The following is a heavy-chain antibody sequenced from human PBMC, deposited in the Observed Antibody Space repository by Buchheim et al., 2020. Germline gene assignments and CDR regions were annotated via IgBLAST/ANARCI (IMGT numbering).Heavy chain of an antibody. J-gene: IGHJ4*02. CDR3: AKDSSHYYDSSGYYYALVGFDY. D-gene: IGHD3-22*01. CDR1: GFTFSSYA. CDR2: ISGSGGST. V-gene: IGHV3-23*01. Sequence: EVQLLESGGGLVQPGGSLRLSCAASGFTFSSYAMSWVRQAPGKGLEWVSAISGSGGSTYYADSVKGRFTISRDNSKTTLYLQMNSLRAEDTAVYYCAKDSSHYYDSSGYYYALVGFDYWGQGTL.